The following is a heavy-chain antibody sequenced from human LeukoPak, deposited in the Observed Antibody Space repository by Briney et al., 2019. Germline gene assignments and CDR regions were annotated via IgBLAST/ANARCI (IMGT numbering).Heavy chain of an antibody. J-gene: IGHJ4*02. CDR1: GGSISSYY. CDR2: IYYSGST. Sequence: SETLSLTCTVSGGSISSYYWSWIRQPPGKGLEWIGYIYYSGSTNYNPSLKSRATISVDTSKNQFSLKLSSVTAADTAVYYCARARYSGYDFDYWGQGTLVTVSS. V-gene: IGHV4-59*01. CDR3: ARARYSGYDFDY. D-gene: IGHD5-12*01.